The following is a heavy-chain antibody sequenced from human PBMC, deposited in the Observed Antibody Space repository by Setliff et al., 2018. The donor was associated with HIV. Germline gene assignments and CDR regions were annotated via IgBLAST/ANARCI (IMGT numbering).Heavy chain of an antibody. Sequence: SETLSLTCTVSGGSISTYYWSWIRQPPGKGLEWIGSIYFTGSSDNNPSLKSRVTLSVDTSKHQFSLKLSSVTAADTAVYYCAREGLTVAGTGDAFDIWGQGTMVTVS. V-gene: IGHV4-59*13. D-gene: IGHD6-19*01. CDR3: AREGLTVAGTGDAFDI. CDR2: IYFTGSS. CDR1: GGSISTYY. J-gene: IGHJ3*02.